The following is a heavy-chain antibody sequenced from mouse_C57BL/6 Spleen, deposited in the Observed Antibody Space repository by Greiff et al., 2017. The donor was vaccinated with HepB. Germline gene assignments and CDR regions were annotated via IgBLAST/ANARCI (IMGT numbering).Heavy chain of an antibody. CDR3: ARRGPRAWFAY. J-gene: IGHJ3*01. CDR1: GYTFTSYW. Sequence: QVQLQQPGAELVKPGASVKLSCKASGYTFTSYWMQWVKQRPGQGLEWIGEIDPSDSYTNYNQKFKGKATLTVDTSSSTAYMQLSSLTSEDSAVYYCARRGPRAWFAYWGQGTLVTVSA. CDR2: IDPSDSYT. V-gene: IGHV1-50*01.